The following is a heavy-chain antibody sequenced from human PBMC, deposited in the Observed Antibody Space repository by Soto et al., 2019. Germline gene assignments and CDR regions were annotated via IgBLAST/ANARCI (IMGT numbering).Heavy chain of an antibody. CDR2: IYWDDDK. CDR1: GFSLSSSGVG. J-gene: IGHJ4*02. Sequence: QITLKESGPTLVKPTQTLTLTCTFSGFSLSSSGVGVGWIRQPPVKALEWLTFIYWDDDKRYSPSLKSRLTITKDTSKNQVVLTLTNMDPVDTATYYCARLVVAGIKYYFDSVGQGTLLTVSS. V-gene: IGHV2-5*02. D-gene: IGHD2-15*01. CDR3: ARLVVAGIKYYFDS.